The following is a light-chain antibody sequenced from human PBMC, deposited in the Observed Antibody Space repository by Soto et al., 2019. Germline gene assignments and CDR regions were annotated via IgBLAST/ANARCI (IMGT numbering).Light chain of an antibody. CDR3: QQYNSYSKT. CDR1: QSIRNW. Sequence: DIRMTQSPATLSASVGDRVTITCRSSQSIRNWLAWYQKKAGKAPKLVIYKASYLESGVPPRFSGSGSGTEFNLTISSLQTDDCATYDGQQYNSYSKTVGQGTKVEIK. CDR2: KAS. J-gene: IGKJ1*01. V-gene: IGKV1-5*03.